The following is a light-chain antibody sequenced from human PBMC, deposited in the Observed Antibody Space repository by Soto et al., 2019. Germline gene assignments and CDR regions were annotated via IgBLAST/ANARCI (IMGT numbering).Light chain of an antibody. Sequence: EVVMTQSPATLSVSPGERATLSCRASETVATNLAWYQQKPGQAPRLLISGASTRAAGISDRIRGSGSGTEFTVSISTLPSEDSAIYYCQQYFEWPPMTFGQGTKVEI. CDR1: ETVATN. CDR2: GAS. J-gene: IGKJ1*01. V-gene: IGKV3-15*01. CDR3: QQYFEWPPMT.